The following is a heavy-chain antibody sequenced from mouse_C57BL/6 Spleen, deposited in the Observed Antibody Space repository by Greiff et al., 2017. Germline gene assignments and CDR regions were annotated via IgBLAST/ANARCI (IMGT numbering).Heavy chain of an antibody. D-gene: IGHD2-1*01. CDR1: GYTFTDYY. J-gene: IGHJ2*01. CDR2: INPNNGGT. Sequence: VQLQQSGPELVKPGASVKISCKASGYTFTDYYMNWVKQSHGKSLEWIGDINPNNGGTSYNQKFKGKATLTVDKSSSTAYMELRSLTSEDSAVYYCARWRWGNYYFDYWGQGTTLTVSS. V-gene: IGHV1-26*01. CDR3: ARWRWGNYYFDY.